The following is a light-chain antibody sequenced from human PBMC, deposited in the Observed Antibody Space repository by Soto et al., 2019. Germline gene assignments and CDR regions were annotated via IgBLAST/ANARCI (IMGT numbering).Light chain of an antibody. CDR3: QHYDSYQGT. CDR1: QSINNW. V-gene: IGKV1-5*01. CDR2: DAS. J-gene: IGKJ1*01. Sequence: DIQMTQSPSTLSASVGDRVTITCRASQSINNWLAWYQQKPGKAPKLLIYDASTLESGVPSRFSGSGSGTEFTLTISSLQPDDFAAYYCQHYDSYQGTFGQGTKVETK.